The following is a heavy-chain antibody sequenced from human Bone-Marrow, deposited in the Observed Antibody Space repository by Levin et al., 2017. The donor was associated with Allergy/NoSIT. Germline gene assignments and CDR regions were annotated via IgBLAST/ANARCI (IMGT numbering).Heavy chain of an antibody. J-gene: IGHJ4*02. D-gene: IGHD1-7*01. V-gene: IGHV1-24*01. Sequence: GESLKISCKISTHTFTDLFIHWVRQAPGKGLEWMGGVDPENGETSYAQKFQGRVTMTEDSSTDTAYMELNTLSSEDTAVYYCATGELSYYFDYWGQGTLVTVSS. CDR3: ATGELSYYFDY. CDR2: VDPENGET. CDR1: THTFTDLF.